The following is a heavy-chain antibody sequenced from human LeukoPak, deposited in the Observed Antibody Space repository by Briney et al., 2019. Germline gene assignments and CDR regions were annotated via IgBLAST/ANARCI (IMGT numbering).Heavy chain of an antibody. D-gene: IGHD3-3*01. Sequence: GGSLRLSCAASGFTFSNYRMSWARQTPGKGLEWVANIKEDGSDKYYVDSLKGRFTISRDNAKNSLYLQMNSLRAEDTAVYYCAKDRTRQAYWGQGTLVTVSS. CDR1: GFTFSNYR. J-gene: IGHJ4*02. CDR2: IKEDGSDK. CDR3: AKDRTRQAY. V-gene: IGHV3-7*03.